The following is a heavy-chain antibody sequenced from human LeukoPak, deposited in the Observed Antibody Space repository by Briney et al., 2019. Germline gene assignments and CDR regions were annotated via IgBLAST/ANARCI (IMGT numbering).Heavy chain of an antibody. Sequence: ASVRVSCKASGYTFSSYGFSWVRQAPGQGLEWMGWISGYNGNTNYAQNLQGRVTMTTDTSTSTAYMDLRSLRSDDTAVYYCARVARYYYDSSGYHGWYFDLWGRGTLVTVSS. CDR3: ARVARYYYDSSGYHGWYFDL. J-gene: IGHJ2*01. CDR1: GYTFSSYG. CDR2: ISGYNGNT. D-gene: IGHD3-22*01. V-gene: IGHV1-18*01.